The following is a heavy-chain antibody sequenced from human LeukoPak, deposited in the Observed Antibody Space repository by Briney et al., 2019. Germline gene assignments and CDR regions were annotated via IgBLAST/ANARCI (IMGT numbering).Heavy chain of an antibody. V-gene: IGHV3-7*01. CDR2: IKEDGSEK. J-gene: IGHJ4*02. D-gene: IGHD1-14*01. CDR3: ARDSFETDIDY. Sequence: PGGSLRLSCAVSGLTFSTYWMSWVRQAPGKGLEWVGNIKEDGSEKYYVDSMKGRFTISRDNAKNSLYLQMNSLRVEDTAVYYCARDSFETDIDYWGQGTLVTVSS. CDR1: GLTFSTYW.